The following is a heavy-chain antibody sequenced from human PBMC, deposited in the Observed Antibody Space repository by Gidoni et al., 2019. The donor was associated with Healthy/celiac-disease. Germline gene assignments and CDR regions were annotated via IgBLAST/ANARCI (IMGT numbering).Heavy chain of an antibody. Sequence: QVQLVESGGGVVQPGRSLRLSCAAAGFTFSSYGMPWVRQAPGKGLEWVAVISYDGSNKYYADSVKGRFTISRDNSKNTLYLQMNSLRAEDTAVYYCAKEGAGIAVAGTGDWGQGTLVTVSS. J-gene: IGHJ4*02. V-gene: IGHV3-30*18. CDR3: AKEGAGIAVAGTGD. D-gene: IGHD6-19*01. CDR2: ISYDGSNK. CDR1: GFTFSSYG.